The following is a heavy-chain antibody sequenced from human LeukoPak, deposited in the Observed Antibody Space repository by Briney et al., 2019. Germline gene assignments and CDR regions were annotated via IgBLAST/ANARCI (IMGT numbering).Heavy chain of an antibody. D-gene: IGHD1-26*01. Sequence: GASVKVSCKASGYTFTSYDINWVRQATGQGLEWMGWMSPNSGNTGYAQKFQGRVTMTRDTSISTAYMELSSLRSGDTAVYYCARGRFRWELEIRDFDYWGQGTLVTVSS. CDR2: MSPNSGNT. CDR3: ARGRFRWELEIRDFDY. CDR1: GYTFTSYD. V-gene: IGHV1-8*01. J-gene: IGHJ4*02.